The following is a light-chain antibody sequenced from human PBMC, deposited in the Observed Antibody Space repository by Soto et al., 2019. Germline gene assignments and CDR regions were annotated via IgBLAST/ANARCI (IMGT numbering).Light chain of an antibody. J-gene: IGLJ3*02. CDR1: RSNIGNNI. Sequence: VLTQPPSASGTPGQIITISCSGSRSNIGNNIVTWYQQLPGVAPKVVIYRTEQRPSGVPDRFSGSKSGTSASLAISGLQPEDEADYYCGAWDDTRTGRGVFGGGTKVTVL. CDR3: GAWDDTRTGRGV. V-gene: IGLV1-44*01. CDR2: RTE.